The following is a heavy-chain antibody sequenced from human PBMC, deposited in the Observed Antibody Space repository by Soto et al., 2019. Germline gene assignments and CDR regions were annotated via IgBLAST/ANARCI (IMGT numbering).Heavy chain of an antibody. J-gene: IGHJ5*02. CDR2: IYPTGNT. Sequence: SETLSLTCTVSGGSISSSVYSWTWIRQPPGKGLEWIGYIYPTGNTYYSPSLNSRVTISVNKSENQLSLKLYSVTAADTAVYYCARVRPYTAYWFDPWGQGILVTVSS. V-gene: IGHV4-30-2*01. D-gene: IGHD2-2*02. CDR3: ARVRPYTAYWFDP. CDR1: GGSISSSVYS.